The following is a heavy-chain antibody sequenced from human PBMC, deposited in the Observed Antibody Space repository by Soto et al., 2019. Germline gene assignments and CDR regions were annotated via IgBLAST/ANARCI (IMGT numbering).Heavy chain of an antibody. V-gene: IGHV1-18*01. CDR3: ARGITFGGVLNGMDV. CDR2: INTSNGKT. CDR1: GYTFTSDG. D-gene: IGHD3-16*01. J-gene: IGHJ6*02. Sequence: ASVKVSCKASGYTFTSDGITWVRQAPGQGLEWMGWINTSNGKTYYAQKLQGRVTMTTDTSTSTGYMELRSLRSDDTAVYYCARGITFGGVLNGMDVWGQGTTVTVSS.